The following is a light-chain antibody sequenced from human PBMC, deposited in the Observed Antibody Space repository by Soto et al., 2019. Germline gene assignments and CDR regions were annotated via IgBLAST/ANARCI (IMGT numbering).Light chain of an antibody. V-gene: IGLV1-44*01. J-gene: IGLJ1*01. Sequence: QSVLTQPPSASGTPGPRVTISCSGSSSNIGSNTVNWYQQLPGTAPKLLIYSNNQRPSGVPDRFSGSKSGSSASLAISGLQYEDEADYYCAAWDDSLNGPVFGTGTKVTVL. CDR1: SSNIGSNT. CDR3: AAWDDSLNGPV. CDR2: SNN.